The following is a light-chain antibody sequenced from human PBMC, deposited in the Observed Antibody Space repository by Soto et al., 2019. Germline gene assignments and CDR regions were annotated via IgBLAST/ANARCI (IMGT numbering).Light chain of an antibody. V-gene: IGLV2-14*01. Sequence: QSALAQPASVSGSPGQSITISCTGSGSDIATFNYVSWYQQYPGKAPKLLIYQVTSRASGVSHRFSGSKSGNTAALTISGLQPEDEAEYYCNSYSSTRLYVFGNGTKVT. CDR2: QVT. J-gene: IGLJ1*01. CDR1: GSDIATFNY. CDR3: NSYSSTRLYV.